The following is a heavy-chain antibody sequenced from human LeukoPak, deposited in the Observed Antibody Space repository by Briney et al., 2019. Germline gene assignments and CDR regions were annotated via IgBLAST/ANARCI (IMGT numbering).Heavy chain of an antibody. Sequence: GGSLRLSCAASGFTFSSYEMNWVRQAPGKGLEWVSYISSSGSTIYYADSVKGRFTISRGNAKNSLYLQMNSLRAEDTAVYYCARDPSVVVPAAMGAFDIWGQGTMVTVSS. J-gene: IGHJ3*02. V-gene: IGHV3-48*03. D-gene: IGHD2-2*01. CDR3: ARDPSVVVPAAMGAFDI. CDR1: GFTFSSYE. CDR2: ISSSGSTI.